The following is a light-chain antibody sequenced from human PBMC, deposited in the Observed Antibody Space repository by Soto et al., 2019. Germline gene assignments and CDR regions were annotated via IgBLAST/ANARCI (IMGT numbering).Light chain of an antibody. J-gene: IGLJ2*01. Sequence: SSELTQPLSVSVALGQTATISCGGDNVGSKNVQWYQRKPGQAPLMVIYRDSGRPSEIPERFSGAHSGNTATLTITRAQGGDEADYYCQVWDGNTAHVLFGGGTTLTVL. CDR2: RDS. CDR1: NVGSKN. CDR3: QVWDGNTAHVL. V-gene: IGLV3-9*01.